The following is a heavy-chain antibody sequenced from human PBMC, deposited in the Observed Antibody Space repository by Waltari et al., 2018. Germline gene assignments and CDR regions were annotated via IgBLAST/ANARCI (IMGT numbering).Heavy chain of an antibody. V-gene: IGHV1-2*02. CDR2: INPNSGGT. J-gene: IGHJ4*02. D-gene: IGHD5-18*01. CDR1: GYTFTGYY. CDR3: ARGGIQLWLNYFDY. Sequence: QVQLVQSGAEVKKPGASVKVSCQASGYTFTGYYMHWVRQAPGQGLEWMGWINPNSGGTNYDQKFQGRVTRTRDTSISTAYMELSRLRSDDTAVYYCARGGIQLWLNYFDYWGQGTLVTVSS.